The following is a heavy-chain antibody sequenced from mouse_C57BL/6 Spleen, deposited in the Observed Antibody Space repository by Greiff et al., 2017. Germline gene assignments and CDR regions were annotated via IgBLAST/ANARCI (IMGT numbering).Heavy chain of an antibody. CDR3: ARSLHYAAY. V-gene: IGHV1-69*01. CDR1: GYTFTSYW. D-gene: IGHD1-2*01. J-gene: IGHJ3*01. CDR2: IDPSDSYT. Sequence: QVQLQQPGAELVMPGASVKLSCKASGYTFTSYWMHWVKQRPGQGLEWIGEIDPSDSYTNYNQKFKGKSTLTVDKASRTAYMQLSSLTSEDSAVYYCARSLHYAAYWGQGTLVTVSA.